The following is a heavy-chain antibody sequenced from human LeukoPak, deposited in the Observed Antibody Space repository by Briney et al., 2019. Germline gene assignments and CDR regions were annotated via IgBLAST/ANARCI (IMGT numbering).Heavy chain of an antibody. V-gene: IGHV1-8*01. CDR3: ARVHKLLWFGELLRDYYYYYYMDV. J-gene: IGHJ6*03. CDR1: GYTFTSYD. CDR2: MNPNSGNT. D-gene: IGHD3-10*01. Sequence: ASVKVSCKASGYTFTSYDINWVRQATGQGLEWMGWMNPNSGNTGHAQKFQGRVTMTRNTSISTAYMELSSLRSEDTAVYYCARVHKLLWFGELLRDYYYYYYMDVWGKGTTVTVSS.